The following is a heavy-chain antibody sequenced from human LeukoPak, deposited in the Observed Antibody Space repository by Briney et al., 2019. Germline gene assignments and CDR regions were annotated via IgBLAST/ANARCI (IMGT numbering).Heavy chain of an antibody. J-gene: IGHJ5*02. CDR3: AKDAETTYYDFWSGYYTPNWFDP. CDR2: ISGSGGST. V-gene: IGHV3-23*01. CDR1: GFTFSSYA. Sequence: GGSLRLSCAASGFTFSSYAMSWVRQAPGKGLEWVSAISGSGGSTYYADSVKGRFTISRDNSKNTLYLQMNSLRAEDTAVYYCAKDAETTYYDFWSGYYTPNWFDPWGQGTLVTVSS. D-gene: IGHD3-3*01.